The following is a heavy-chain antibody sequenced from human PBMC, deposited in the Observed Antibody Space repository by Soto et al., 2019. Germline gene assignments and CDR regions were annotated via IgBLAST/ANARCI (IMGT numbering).Heavy chain of an antibody. CDR3: ARDQGSSLDY. Sequence: SETLSLTCTVSGGSISSGGYYWSWIRQHPGKGLEWIGYIYYSGSTYYNPSLKSRVTISVDTSKNQFSLKLSSVTAADTAVYYCARDQGSSLDYWGQGTLVTVSS. V-gene: IGHV4-31*03. D-gene: IGHD6-13*01. J-gene: IGHJ4*02. CDR2: IYYSGST. CDR1: GGSISSGGYY.